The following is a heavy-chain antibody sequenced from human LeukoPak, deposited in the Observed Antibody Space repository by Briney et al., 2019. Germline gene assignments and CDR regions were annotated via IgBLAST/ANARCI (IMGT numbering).Heavy chain of an antibody. CDR1: NYSITSGFF. Sequence: SQTLSLTCAVSNYSITSGFFWGWIRQTPGEGLEWIGSVFHSGISHYNPSLRSRATISIDTSANQFSLKLRSVTTADSALYYCARDKDLPPPPAIAAAPRVTWFDTWGLGILVTVSS. CDR3: ARDKDLPPPPAIAAAPRVTWFDT. D-gene: IGHD6-13*01. J-gene: IGHJ5*02. CDR2: VFHSGIS. V-gene: IGHV4-38-2*02.